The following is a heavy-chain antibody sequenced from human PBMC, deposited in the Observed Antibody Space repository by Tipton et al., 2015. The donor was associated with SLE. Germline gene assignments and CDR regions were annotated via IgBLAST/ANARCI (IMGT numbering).Heavy chain of an antibody. J-gene: IGHJ3*01. CDR1: GGSISNYY. CDR2: IYTGGNT. Sequence: PGLVKPSETLSLTCTVSGGSISNYYWGWVRQPAGKGLEWIGRIYTGGNTNYNPSLKSRVTMSVDTSKNQFSLKLSSVTAADSAIYYCATNWNWGQGTMVTVSS. CDR3: ATNWN. D-gene: IGHD1-1*01. V-gene: IGHV4-4*07.